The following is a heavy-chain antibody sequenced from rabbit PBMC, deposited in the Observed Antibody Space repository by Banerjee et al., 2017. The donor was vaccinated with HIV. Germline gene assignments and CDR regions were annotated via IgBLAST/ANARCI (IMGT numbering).Heavy chain of an antibody. CDR1: GFSFSSNYW. Sequence: QEQLEESGGDLVKPEGSLTLTCTASGFSFSSNYWICWVRQAPGKGLEWIACIYAGSSGTTYYASWAKGRFTISKTSSTTVTLQMTSLTAADTATYFCARDNYGDEIFAFNLWGQGTLVTVS. V-gene: IGHV1S45*01. J-gene: IGHJ4*01. D-gene: IGHD2-1*01. CDR3: ARDNYGDEIFAFNL. CDR2: IYAGSSGTT.